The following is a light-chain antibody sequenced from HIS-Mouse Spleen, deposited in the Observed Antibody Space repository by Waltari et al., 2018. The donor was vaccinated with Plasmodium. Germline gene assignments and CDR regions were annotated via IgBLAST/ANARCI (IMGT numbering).Light chain of an antibody. CDR1: SDINVGSYN. CDR2: YYSNSDK. CDR3: MIWPSNASGV. V-gene: IGLV5-37*01. J-gene: IGLJ3*02. Sequence: QPVLTQPPSSSASPGESARLTCTLPSDINVGSYNINWSQQKPGSPPRYLLYYYSNSDKGQGSGSPSRFSGSKDASANTGILLISGLQSEDEADYYCMIWPSNASGVFGGGTKLTVL.